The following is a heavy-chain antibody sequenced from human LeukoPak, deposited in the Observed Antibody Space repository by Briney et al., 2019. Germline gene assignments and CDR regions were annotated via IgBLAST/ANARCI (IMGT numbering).Heavy chain of an antibody. Sequence: ASVKVSCKASGYTFTSHQIHWVRQAPGQGLEWMGWINPNSGGTNYAQKFQGWVTMTRDTSISTAYMELSRLRPDDTAVYYCARARNGEHIDYWGQGTLVTVSS. J-gene: IGHJ4*02. CDR1: GYTFTSHQ. CDR2: INPNSGGT. D-gene: IGHD4-17*01. V-gene: IGHV1-2*04. CDR3: ARARNGEHIDY.